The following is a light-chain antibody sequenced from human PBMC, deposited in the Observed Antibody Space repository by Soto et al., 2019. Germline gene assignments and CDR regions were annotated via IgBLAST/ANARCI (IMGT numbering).Light chain of an antibody. V-gene: IGLV2-23*01. CDR2: EGN. J-gene: IGLJ2*01. Sequence: QSALTQPASVSGSPGQSITISCTGTSSDVGSYNLVSWYQQHPGKAPKLVIYEGNKRPSGVSNRFSGSKSGNTASLTISGLQAEDEPDYYYCSYAGSSTVVFGGGTKLTVL. CDR1: SSDVGSYNL. CDR3: CSYAGSSTVV.